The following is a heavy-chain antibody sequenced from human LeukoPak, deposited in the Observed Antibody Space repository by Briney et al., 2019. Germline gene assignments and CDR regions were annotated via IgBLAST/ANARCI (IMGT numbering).Heavy chain of an antibody. D-gene: IGHD2-15*01. CDR2: ISGSGGST. CDR3: AKESRGGYCSGGSCYAFDH. Sequence: PGGSLRLSCAASGFTFSSYAMSWVRQAPGKGLEWVSAISGSGGSTYYADSVKGRFTISRDNSKNTLYLQMNSLRAEDTAVYYCAKESRGGYCSGGSCYAFDHWGQGTLVTVSS. CDR1: GFTFSSYA. J-gene: IGHJ4*02. V-gene: IGHV3-23*01.